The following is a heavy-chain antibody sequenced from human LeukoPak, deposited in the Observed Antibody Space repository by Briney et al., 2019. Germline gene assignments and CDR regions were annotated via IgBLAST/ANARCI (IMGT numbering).Heavy chain of an antibody. CDR2: ISADGKE. J-gene: IGHJ6*04. V-gene: IGHV3-43*02. Sequence: GGSLRLFCAASGMNFEIHAMLWVRQRTGKGLEWVGVISADGKEDHAHPVKGSFTVSRDNRKASLPLQMRSLRDRDTALFSCATWAFNHNLYVWGEETTVIVSS. CDR1: GMNFEIHA. D-gene: IGHD1-14*01. CDR3: ATWAFNHNLYV.